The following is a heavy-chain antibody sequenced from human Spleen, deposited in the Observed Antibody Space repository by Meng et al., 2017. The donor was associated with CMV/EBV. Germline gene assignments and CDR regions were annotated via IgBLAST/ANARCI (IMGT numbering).Heavy chain of an antibody. Sequence: GGSLRLSCAASGFTFDDYGMSWVRLAPGKGLEWVSGISGSGGSTYYADSVKGRFTISRDNSKNTLYLQMNSLRAEDTAVYYCAKSRLAAAYYYGMDVWGQGTTVTVSS. CDR2: ISGSGGST. CDR3: AKSRLAAAYYYGMDV. V-gene: IGHV3-23*01. D-gene: IGHD6-13*01. CDR1: GFTFDDYG. J-gene: IGHJ6*02.